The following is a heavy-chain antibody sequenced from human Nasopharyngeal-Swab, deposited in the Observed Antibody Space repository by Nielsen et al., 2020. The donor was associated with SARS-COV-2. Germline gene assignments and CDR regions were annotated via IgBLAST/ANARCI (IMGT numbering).Heavy chain of an antibody. CDR3: ARGNIVIHYYDYGMDV. D-gene: IGHD5-12*01. CDR1: GYTFTSYA. V-gene: IGHV7-4-1*02. CDR2: INTNTGNP. J-gene: IGHJ6*02. Sequence: ASVKVSCKASGYTFTSYAMNWVRQAPGQGLEWMGWINTNTGNPTYAQGFTGRFVFTLDTSVSTAYLQISSLKAEDTAVYYCARGNIVIHYYDYGMDVWGQGTTVTVSS.